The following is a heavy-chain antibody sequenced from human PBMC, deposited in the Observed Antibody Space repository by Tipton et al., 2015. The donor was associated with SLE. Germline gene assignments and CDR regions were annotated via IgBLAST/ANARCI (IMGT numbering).Heavy chain of an antibody. V-gene: IGHV3-30*02. Sequence: SLRLSCAASGFTFSSYGMHWVRQAPGKGLEWVAFIRYDGSNKYYADSVKGRFTISRDNSKNTLYLQMNSLRAEDTAVYYCAWRSGWLQYWYFDLWGRGTLVTVSS. D-gene: IGHD5-24*01. J-gene: IGHJ2*01. CDR1: GFTFSSYG. CDR3: AWRSGWLQYWYFDL. CDR2: IRYDGSNK.